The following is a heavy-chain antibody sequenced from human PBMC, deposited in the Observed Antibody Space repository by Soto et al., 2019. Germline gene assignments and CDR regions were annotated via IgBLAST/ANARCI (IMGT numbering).Heavy chain of an antibody. D-gene: IGHD2-2*03. Sequence: PGGSLRLSCAASGFTFSSYGMHWVRQAPGKGLEWVAVIWYDGSNKYYADSVKGRFTISRDNSKNTLYLQMNSLRAEDTAVYYCAREPQTRGYCSSTSCYENWFDPWGQGTLVTVSS. CDR3: AREPQTRGYCSSTSCYENWFDP. CDR1: GFTFSSYG. J-gene: IGHJ5*02. CDR2: IWYDGSNK. V-gene: IGHV3-33*01.